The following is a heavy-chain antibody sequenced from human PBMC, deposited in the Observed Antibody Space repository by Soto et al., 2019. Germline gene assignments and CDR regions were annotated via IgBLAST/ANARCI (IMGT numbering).Heavy chain of an antibody. CDR1: GASIITEGYT. D-gene: IGHD3-10*02. CDR3: ARATVRAVLRLEV. V-gene: IGHV4-30-2*01. J-gene: IGHJ6*02. CDR2: IYPSGAT. Sequence: SETLSLTCAVSGASIITEGYTWIWIRQPPGKGLEWIAYIYPSGATHYNPSLKSRVTISLDASRNRFSLSVGSVNAADTAVYHCARATVRAVLRLEVWGQGATVTVS.